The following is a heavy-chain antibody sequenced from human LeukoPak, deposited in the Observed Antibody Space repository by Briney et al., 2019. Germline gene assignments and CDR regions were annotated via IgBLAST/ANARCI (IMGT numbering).Heavy chain of an antibody. CDR3: ARVPNPAAQYYYYYMDV. CDR2: IIPIFGTA. D-gene: IGHD2-2*01. J-gene: IGHJ6*03. V-gene: IGHV1-69*05. CDR1: GGTFSSYA. Sequence: ASVKVSCKASGGTFSSYAISWVRQAPGQGLEWMGGIIPIFGTANYAQKFQGRVTITTDESTSTAYMELSSLRSEDTAVYYCARVPNPAAQYYYYYMDVWGKGTTVTVSS.